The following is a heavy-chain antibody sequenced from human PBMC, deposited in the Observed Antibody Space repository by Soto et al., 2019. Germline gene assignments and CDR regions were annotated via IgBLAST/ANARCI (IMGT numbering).Heavy chain of an antibody. J-gene: IGHJ4*02. Sequence: ASVNVSCKASGYTFTSYYMHWVRQAPGQGLEWMGIINPSGGSTSYAQKFQGRVTMTRDTSTSTVYMELSSLRSEDTAVYYCARDLLPIYYDSSGYYYLPGYWGQGTLVTVSS. CDR1: GYTFTSYY. CDR2: INPSGGST. V-gene: IGHV1-46*01. CDR3: ARDLLPIYYDSSGYYYLPGY. D-gene: IGHD3-22*01.